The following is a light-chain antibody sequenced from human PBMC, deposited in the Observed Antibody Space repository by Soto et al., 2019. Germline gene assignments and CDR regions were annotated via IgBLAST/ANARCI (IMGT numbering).Light chain of an antibody. Sequence: QSALTQPASVSGSPGQSITISCTGTSSDVGGYNYVSWYQHHPGKAPKLMIYEVSNRPSEISNRFSGSKSGNTASLTISGLQAEDEADYYCNSYTSSSTLVFGTGTKPPS. CDR2: EVS. J-gene: IGLJ1*01. CDR1: SSDVGGYNY. CDR3: NSYTSSSTLV. V-gene: IGLV2-14*01.